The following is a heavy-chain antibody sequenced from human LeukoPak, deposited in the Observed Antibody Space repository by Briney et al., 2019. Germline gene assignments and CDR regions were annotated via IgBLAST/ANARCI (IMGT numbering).Heavy chain of an antibody. J-gene: IGHJ6*03. CDR1: GYTFTSYA. CDR2: INTNTGNS. D-gene: IGHD2-15*01. Sequence: GASVKVSCKASGYTFTSYAMNWVRQAPGQGLEWMGWINTNTGNSMYAQGFTGRFVFSLDTSVSTAYLQISSLKAEDTAVYYCASSLGYCSGGSCPGAYYYYYMDVWGKGTTVTVSS. V-gene: IGHV7-4-1*02. CDR3: ASSLGYCSGGSCPGAYYYYYMDV.